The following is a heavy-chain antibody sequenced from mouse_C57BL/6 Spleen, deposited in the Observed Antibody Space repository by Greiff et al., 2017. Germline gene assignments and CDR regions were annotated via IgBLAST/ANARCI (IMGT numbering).Heavy chain of an antibody. CDR3: ARENYYGSPWFAY. CDR2: INPSSGYT. D-gene: IGHD1-1*01. Sequence: VQLQQSGAELARPGASVTMSCKASGYTFTSYTMHWVKQRPGQGLEWIGYINPSSGYTKYNQTFKDKATLTADKSSSTAYMQLSSLTSEDSAVYYCARENYYGSPWFAYWGQGTLVTVSA. J-gene: IGHJ3*01. V-gene: IGHV1-4*01. CDR1: GYTFTSYT.